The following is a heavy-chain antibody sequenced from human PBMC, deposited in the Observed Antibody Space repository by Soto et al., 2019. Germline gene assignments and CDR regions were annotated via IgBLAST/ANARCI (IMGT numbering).Heavy chain of an antibody. Sequence: SVKVSCKASVFTFTSSAVQWVRQARGQRLEWMGWIVVGAGNTNYAQELQERLTITRDMSRNTAYMELSGLRSEDTAVYYCAAELYSGGRCCSFDIWGQGTMVPVSS. D-gene: IGHD2-15*01. CDR1: VFTFTSSA. CDR2: IVVGAGNT. V-gene: IGHV1-58*01. CDR3: AAELYSGGRCCSFDI. J-gene: IGHJ3*02.